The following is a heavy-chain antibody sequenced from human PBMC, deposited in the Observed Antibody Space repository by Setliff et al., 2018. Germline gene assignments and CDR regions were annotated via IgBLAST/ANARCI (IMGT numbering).Heavy chain of an antibody. D-gene: IGHD3-22*01. CDR3: ARYDSSGYHYYYGMDV. Sequence: GESLKISCKGSGYSFTNYWIGWVRQMPGKSLEWMGIIYPGDSNTRYSPSFQGQVTISVDKSISTAYLQWSSLKASDTAMYYCARYDSSGYHYYYGMDVWGQGTTVTVSS. J-gene: IGHJ6*02. CDR1: GYSFTNYW. V-gene: IGHV5-51*01. CDR2: IYPGDSNT.